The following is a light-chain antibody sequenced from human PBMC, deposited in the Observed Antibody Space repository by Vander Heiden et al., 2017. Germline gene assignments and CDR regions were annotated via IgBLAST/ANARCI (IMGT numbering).Light chain of an antibody. V-gene: IGKV1-9*01. J-gene: IGKJ5*01. CDR3: QQLKIYPIT. Sequence: DIQMTQSPSFLSASVGDRVTITCRASQGISSYLAWYQQKPGKAPNLLIYAASTLQSGVPSRFSGSGSGTDFTLTISSLQPEDFATYYCQQLKIYPITFGHGTRLEIK. CDR1: QGISSY. CDR2: AAS.